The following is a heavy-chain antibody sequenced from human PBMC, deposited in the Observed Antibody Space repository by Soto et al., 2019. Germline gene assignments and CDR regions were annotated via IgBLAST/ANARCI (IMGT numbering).Heavy chain of an antibody. CDR3: VRSFTAGTAGDY. J-gene: IGHJ4*02. V-gene: IGHV5-51*01. Sequence: GESLKISCKGSGYSFTNYWIGWVRQMPGKGLEWMGIINPGDSDTRYSPSFQGQVTISADKSIRSAYLQWSSLKAPDTAMYYCVRSFTAGTAGDYWGQGTLVTVSS. CDR1: GYSFTNYW. D-gene: IGHD6-19*01. CDR2: INPGDSDT.